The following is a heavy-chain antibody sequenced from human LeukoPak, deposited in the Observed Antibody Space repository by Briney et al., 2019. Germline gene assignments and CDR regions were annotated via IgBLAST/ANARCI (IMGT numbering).Heavy chain of an antibody. CDR1: GFTFSNYA. J-gene: IGHJ4*02. V-gene: IGHV3-23*01. Sequence: GGSLRLSCAASGFTFSNYAMRWVRRAPGKGLEWVSGISGSGDSTYYADSVKGRFTISRDNSKNTLYLQMNSLRAEDTAVYYCAKDDRWLQFCCWGQGTLVTVSA. CDR2: ISGSGDST. D-gene: IGHD5-24*01. CDR3: AKDDRWLQFCC.